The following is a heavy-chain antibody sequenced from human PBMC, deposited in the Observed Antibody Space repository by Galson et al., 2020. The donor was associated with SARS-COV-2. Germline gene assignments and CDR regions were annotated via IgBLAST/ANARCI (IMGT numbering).Heavy chain of an antibody. CDR2: INPNSGGT. Sequence: ASVKVSCKASGYTFTGYYMHWVRQAPGQGLEWMGWINPNSGGTNYAQKFQGRVTMTRDTSISTAYMELSRLRSDDTAVYYCAREYLVGATVDQYYFDYWGQGTLVTVSS. J-gene: IGHJ4*02. D-gene: IGHD1-26*01. CDR1: GYTFTGYY. V-gene: IGHV1-2*02. CDR3: AREYLVGATVDQYYFDY.